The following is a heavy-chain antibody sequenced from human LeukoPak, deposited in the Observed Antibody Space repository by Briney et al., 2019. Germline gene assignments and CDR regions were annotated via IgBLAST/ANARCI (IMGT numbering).Heavy chain of an antibody. CDR2: INPNSGGT. Sequence: ASVKVSCKASGYTFTGYSMHWVRQAPGQGLEWLGWINPNSGGTNYAQKFQGRVTITRDTSISTAYMELSRLRSDDTAVYYCAREGPSQYYDRGGVGYWGQGTLVTVSS. V-gene: IGHV1-2*02. J-gene: IGHJ4*02. CDR3: AREGPSQYYDRGGVGY. CDR1: GYTFTGYS. D-gene: IGHD3-22*01.